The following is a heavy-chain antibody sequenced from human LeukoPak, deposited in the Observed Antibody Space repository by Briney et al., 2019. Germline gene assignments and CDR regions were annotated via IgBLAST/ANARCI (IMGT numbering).Heavy chain of an antibody. Sequence: SETLSLTCAVYGGSFSGYSWSWIRQPPGKGLEWIGEINHSGSTNYNPSLKGRVTISVDTSKNQFSLRLSSVTAADTAVYYCARVFSGYSHGYGADYYYGMDVWGQGTTVTVSS. CDR3: ARVFSGYSHGYGADYYYGMDV. J-gene: IGHJ6*02. CDR2: INHSGST. V-gene: IGHV4-34*01. CDR1: GGSFSGYS. D-gene: IGHD5-18*01.